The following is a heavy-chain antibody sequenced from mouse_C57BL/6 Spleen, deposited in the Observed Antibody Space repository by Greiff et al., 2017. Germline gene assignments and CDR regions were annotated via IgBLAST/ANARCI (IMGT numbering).Heavy chain of an antibody. CDR2: IYPGDGDT. CDR1: GYAFSSSW. V-gene: IGHV1-82*01. Sequence: VQLQQSGPELVKPGASVKISCKASGYAFSSSWMNWVKQRPGQGLEWIGRIYPGDGDTNYNGKFKGKATLTADNSSSTAYMQLSSLTSEDSAVYFCAPYDKRFAYWGQGTLVTVSA. J-gene: IGHJ3*01. D-gene: IGHD2-3*01. CDR3: APYDKRFAY.